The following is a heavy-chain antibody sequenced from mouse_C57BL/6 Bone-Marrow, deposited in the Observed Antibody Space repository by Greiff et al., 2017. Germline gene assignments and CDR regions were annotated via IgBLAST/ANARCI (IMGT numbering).Heavy chain of an antibody. J-gene: IGHJ2*01. CDR2: IDPSDSYT. CDR3: ARLWDGDY. CDR1: GYTFTSYW. V-gene: IGHV1-59*01. D-gene: IGHD4-1*01. Sequence: QVQLQQPGAELVRPGTSVKLSCKASGYTFTSYWMHWVKQRPGQGLEWIGVIDPSDSYTNYNQKFKGKATLTVDTSSSTAYMQRSSLTSADSAVYYCARLWDGDYWGQGTTLTVSS.